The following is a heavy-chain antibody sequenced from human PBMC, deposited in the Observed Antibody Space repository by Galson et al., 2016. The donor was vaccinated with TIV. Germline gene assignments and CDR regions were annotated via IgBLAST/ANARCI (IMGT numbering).Heavy chain of an antibody. V-gene: IGHV1-69*13. Sequence: VKVSCKASGDTFSTYPFNWVRQAPGQGLEWVGGFIPLFGTANYAQKFQGRVTITADESTSTLYMEVSSLRSEDTAVYYCAKDRNTAMDTYHYYYGMDVWGQGTTVIVSS. J-gene: IGHJ6*02. CDR1: GDTFSTYP. D-gene: IGHD5-18*01. CDR3: AKDRNTAMDTYHYYYGMDV. CDR2: FIPLFGTA.